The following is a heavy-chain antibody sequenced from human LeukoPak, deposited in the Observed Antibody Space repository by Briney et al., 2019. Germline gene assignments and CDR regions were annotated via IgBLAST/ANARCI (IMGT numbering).Heavy chain of an antibody. V-gene: IGHV4-39*07. D-gene: IGHD2-15*01. J-gene: IGHJ4*02. CDR1: GGSLSSSSYY. CDR2: IYYSGST. Sequence: SESLSLTCTVSGGSLSSSSYYWGWLRHPPEKGLEWLGSIYYSGSTSYNPSLKSRVTLSIDTSKNHFSLKLSSVPAADTAVYYRARDLYCSGGSCWPRDYFDYWGQGTLVTVSS. CDR3: ARDLYCSGGSCWPRDYFDY.